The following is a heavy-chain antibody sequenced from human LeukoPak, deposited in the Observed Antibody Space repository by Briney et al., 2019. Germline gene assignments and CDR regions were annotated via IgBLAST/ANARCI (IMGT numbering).Heavy chain of an antibody. CDR3: ARQTPTIAAAGPNWFDP. V-gene: IGHV4-39*01. D-gene: IGHD6-13*01. CDR2: IYYSGST. Sequence: PSETLSLTCTVSGGSISSSSYYWGWIRQPPGKGLEWIGSIYYSGSTYYNPSLKSRVTISVDTSKNQFTLKLSSVTAADTAVYYCARQTPTIAAAGPNWFDPWGQGTLVTVSS. CDR1: GGSISSSSYY. J-gene: IGHJ5*02.